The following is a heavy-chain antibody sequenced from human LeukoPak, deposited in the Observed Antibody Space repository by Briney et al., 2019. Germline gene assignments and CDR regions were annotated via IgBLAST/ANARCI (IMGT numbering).Heavy chain of an antibody. CDR1: GFTFSSYT. D-gene: IGHD3-22*01. J-gene: IGHJ4*02. CDR2: ISSSSTYI. CDR3: ARGNTMIDRGILRY. V-gene: IGHV3-21*01. Sequence: GGSLRLSCAASGFTFSSYTMNWVRQAPGKGLEWVSSISSSSTYINYADSVKGRFTISRDNAKNSLYLQMNSLRAEDTAVYYCARGNTMIDRGILRYWGQGTLVTVSS.